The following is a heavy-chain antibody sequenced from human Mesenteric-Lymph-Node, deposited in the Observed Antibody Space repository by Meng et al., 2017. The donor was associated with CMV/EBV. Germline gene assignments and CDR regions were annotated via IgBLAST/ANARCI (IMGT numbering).Heavy chain of an antibody. CDR2: INHSGST. CDR1: GGSISSSSYY. Sequence: GSLRLSCTVSGGSISSSSYYWSWIRQPPGKGLEWIGEINHSGSTNYNPSLKSRVTISVDASKNQFSLKLSSVTAADTAVYYCARDYDFWSGYFDYWGQGTLVTVSS. D-gene: IGHD3-3*01. J-gene: IGHJ4*02. CDR3: ARDYDFWSGYFDY. V-gene: IGHV4-39*07.